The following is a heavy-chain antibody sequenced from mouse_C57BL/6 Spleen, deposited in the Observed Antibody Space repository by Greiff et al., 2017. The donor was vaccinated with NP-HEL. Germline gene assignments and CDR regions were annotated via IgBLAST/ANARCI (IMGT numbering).Heavy chain of an antibody. J-gene: IGHJ4*01. V-gene: IGHV1-54*01. CDR3: ARLLYDGEMDY. D-gene: IGHD2-3*01. CDR2: INPGSGGT. Sequence: QVQLQQSGAELVRPGTSVKVSCKASGYAFTNYLIEWVKQRPGQGLEWIGVINPGSGGTNYNEKFKGKATLTADKSSSTAYMQLSSLTSEDSAVYFCARLLYDGEMDYWDRGTSVTGSS. CDR1: GYAFTNYL.